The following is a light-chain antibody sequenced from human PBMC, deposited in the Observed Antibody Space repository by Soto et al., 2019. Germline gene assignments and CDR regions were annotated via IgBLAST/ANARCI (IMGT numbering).Light chain of an antibody. Sequence: DIHMTQSRSTLSASVGDRVTITGRASQSISSWLAWYQQKPGKAPRLLIYDASSLESGVPSRFSGSGSGTEFTLTITSLQSDDVATYYCQQYNSYSWAFGQGTTVDIK. CDR2: DAS. CDR1: QSISSW. CDR3: QQYNSYSWA. J-gene: IGKJ1*01. V-gene: IGKV1-5*01.